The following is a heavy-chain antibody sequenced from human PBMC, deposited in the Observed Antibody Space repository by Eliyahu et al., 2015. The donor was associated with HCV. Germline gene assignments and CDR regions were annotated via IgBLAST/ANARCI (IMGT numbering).Heavy chain of an antibody. CDR3: ARDFAGYTSVTRLYDY. V-gene: IGHV4-34*01. J-gene: IGHJ4*02. CDR2: INQSGST. CDR1: GGSFSDXY. D-gene: IGHD6-19*01. Sequence: QVQLQQWGAGLLKPSETLSLTCAVDGGSFSDXYWSWIRQAPGKGLEWIGEINQSGSTKYSPSLKSRVSVSVDKSKNQISLKLSSVTAADTAVYYCARDFAGYTSVTRLYDYWGQGTLVTVSS.